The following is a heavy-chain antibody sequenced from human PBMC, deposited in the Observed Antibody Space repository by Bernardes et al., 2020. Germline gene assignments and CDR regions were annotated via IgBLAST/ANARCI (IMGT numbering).Heavy chain of an antibody. D-gene: IGHD3-10*01. CDR1: GFTFSSYG. J-gene: IGHJ4*02. CDR2: ISYDGSNK. Sequence: GGSLRLSCAASGFTFSSYGMHWVRQAPGKGLEWVAVISYDGSNKYYADSVKGRFTISRDNSKNTLYLQMNSLRAEDTAVYYCAKDGGPYLWFREPRGVRYFDYWGQGTLVTVSS. V-gene: IGHV3-30*18. CDR3: AKDGGPYLWFREPRGVRYFDY.